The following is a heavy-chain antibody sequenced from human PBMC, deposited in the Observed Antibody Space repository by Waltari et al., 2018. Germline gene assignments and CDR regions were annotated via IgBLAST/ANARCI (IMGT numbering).Heavy chain of an antibody. CDR2: IHHSGGT. V-gene: IGHV4-31*03. J-gene: IGHJ4*02. CDR3: ARQLNPRAPYFDL. CDR1: GGPLSSGRYY. Sequence: QVQLQESGPGLVTPSQTLSLTCIVSGGPLSSGRYYWSWIRQHPGKALEWIGYIHHSGGTLYNPSLESRATIRVDTSKNQLSLRLNSVSAADTAVYYCARQLNPRAPYFDLWGQGALVTVAS.